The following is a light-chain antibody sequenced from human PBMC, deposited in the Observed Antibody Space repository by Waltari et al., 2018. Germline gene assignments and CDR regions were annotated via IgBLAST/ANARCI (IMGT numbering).Light chain of an antibody. CDR3: QQLSGYPFT. V-gene: IGKV1-9*01. CDR2: AVS. Sequence: DIQLTQSPSFLSASVGDRVTITCRASQDISTYLAWYQQKPGKAPKLLIHAVSTLQAGVPSRFSGGGSGTESTLTISSLQPEDFATYYCQQLSGYPFTFGPGTKVDIK. J-gene: IGKJ3*01. CDR1: QDISTY.